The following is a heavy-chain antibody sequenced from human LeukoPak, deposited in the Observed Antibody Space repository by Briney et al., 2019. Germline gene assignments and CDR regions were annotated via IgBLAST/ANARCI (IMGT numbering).Heavy chain of an antibody. J-gene: IGHJ4*02. CDR3: ARLHLVSSGWYPMADS. Sequence: SETLSLTCAVYGGSFSGYYWSWIRQPPGKGLEWIGEINHSGSTNYTPSLKSRVTISVDTSKNQFSLKLSSVTAADTAVYYCARLHLVSSGWYPMADSWGQGTLVTVSS. D-gene: IGHD6-19*01. CDR2: INHSGST. V-gene: IGHV4-34*01. CDR1: GGSFSGYY.